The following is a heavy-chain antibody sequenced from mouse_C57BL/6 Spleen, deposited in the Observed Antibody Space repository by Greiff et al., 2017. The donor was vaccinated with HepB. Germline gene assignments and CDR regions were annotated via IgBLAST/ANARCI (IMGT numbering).Heavy chain of an antibody. CDR1: GYTFTSYW. CDR3: AGAYGDDVRAMDY. J-gene: IGHJ4*01. CDR2: INPSNGGT. V-gene: IGHV1-53*01. Sequence: QVQLQQPGPELVKPGASVKLSCKASGYTFTSYWMHWVKQRTGQGLEWIGNINPSNGGTNYNEKFKSKATLTVDKSSSTAYMQLSSLTSEDSAVYYCAGAYGDDVRAMDYWGQGTSVTVSS. D-gene: IGHD2-2*01.